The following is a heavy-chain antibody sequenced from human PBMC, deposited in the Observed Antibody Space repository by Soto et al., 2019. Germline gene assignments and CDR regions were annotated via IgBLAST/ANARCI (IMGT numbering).Heavy chain of an antibody. D-gene: IGHD3-10*01. Sequence: QVQLVESGGGVVQPGRSLRLSCAASGFSFSAFGMHWVRQAPGKGLEWVAVISFDGSKEYYADPVKGRFTISRDNPKNTLYLQMNSIRAEDTAVYYCAKTITSTSGDSNGRGGLIDYWGQGTMVTVSS. V-gene: IGHV3-30*18. CDR1: GFSFSAFG. CDR3: AKTITSTSGDSNGRGGLIDY. J-gene: IGHJ4*02. CDR2: ISFDGSKE.